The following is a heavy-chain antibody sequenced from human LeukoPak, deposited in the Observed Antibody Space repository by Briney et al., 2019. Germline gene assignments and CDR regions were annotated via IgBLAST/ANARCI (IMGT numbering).Heavy chain of an antibody. V-gene: IGHV4-59*01. CDR1: GGSISSYY. CDR3: ARGRARDSSGYPNY. J-gene: IGHJ4*02. D-gene: IGHD3-22*01. Sequence: MTSETLSLTCTVSGGSISSYYWSWIRQPPGKGLEWIGYIYYSGSTNYNPSLKSRVTISVDTSKNQFSLKLSSVTAADTAVYYCARGRARDSSGYPNYWGQGTLVTVSS. CDR2: IYYSGST.